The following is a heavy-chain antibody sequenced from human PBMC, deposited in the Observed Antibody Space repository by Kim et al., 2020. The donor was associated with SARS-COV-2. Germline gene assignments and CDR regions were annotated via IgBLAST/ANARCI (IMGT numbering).Heavy chain of an antibody. CDR1: GFTFSSYA. V-gene: IGHV3-30-3*01. J-gene: IGHJ4*02. CDR3: ARVRGSWVSLDY. Sequence: GGSLRLSCAASGFTFSSYAMHWVRQAPGKGLEWVAVISYDGSNKYYADSVKGRFTISRDNSKNTLYLQMNSLRAEDTAVYYCARVRGSWVSLDYWGQGTLVTVSS. CDR2: ISYDGSNK. D-gene: IGHD2-15*01.